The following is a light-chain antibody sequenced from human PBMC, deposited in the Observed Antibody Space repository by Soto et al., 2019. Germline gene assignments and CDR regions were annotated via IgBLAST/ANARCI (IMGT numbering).Light chain of an antibody. CDR1: SSDVSGYNY. J-gene: IGLJ1*01. CDR2: DNN. V-gene: IGLV1-51*01. Sequence: QSVLAQPASVSGSPGQSITISCTGTSSDVSGYNYVSWYQQHPGTAPKVMIYDNNNRPSGIPNRFSGSKSGTSATLGITGLQTGDEADYYCGTWDSSLSAYVFGTGTKVTVL. CDR3: GTWDSSLSAYV.